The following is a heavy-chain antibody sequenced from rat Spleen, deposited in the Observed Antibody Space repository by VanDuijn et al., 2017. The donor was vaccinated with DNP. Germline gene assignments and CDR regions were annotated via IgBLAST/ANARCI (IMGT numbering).Heavy chain of an antibody. CDR3: ARWNSGHFDY. D-gene: IGHD4-3*01. J-gene: IGHJ2*01. V-gene: IGHV5-58*01. Sequence: EVQLVESGGGLVQPGRSLKLSCVASGFTFSSYWMYWIRQAPGKGLEWVASINTDGGSTYYPDSVKGRFTISRDNAENTVYQQMNSLRSEDMATYYCARWNSGHFDYWGQGVMVPVSS. CDR2: INTDGGST. CDR1: GFTFSSYW.